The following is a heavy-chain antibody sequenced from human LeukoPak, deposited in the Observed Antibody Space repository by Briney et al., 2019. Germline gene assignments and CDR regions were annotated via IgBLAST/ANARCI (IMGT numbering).Heavy chain of an antibody. CDR1: GGAFSGYY. CDR2: INHSGST. CDR3: ARDGSGGNWFDP. J-gene: IGHJ5*02. V-gene: IGHV4-34*01. Sequence: SETLSLTCAVYGGAFSGYYWSWIRQPPGKGLEWIGEINHSGSTNYNPSLKSRVTISVDTSKNQFSLKLSSVTAADTAVYYCARDGSGGNWFDPWGQGTLVTVSS.